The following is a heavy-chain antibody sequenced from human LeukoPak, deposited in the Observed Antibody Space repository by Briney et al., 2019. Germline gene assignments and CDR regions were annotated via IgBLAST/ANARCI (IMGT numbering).Heavy chain of an antibody. D-gene: IGHD3-9*01. CDR2: ISAYNGNT. J-gene: IGHJ6*02. CDR1: GYTFTSYG. Sequence: GASVKVSCKASGYTFTSYGISWVRQAPGQGLEWMGWISAYNGNTNYAQKLQGRVTMTTDTSTSTAYMELRSLRSDDTAVYYCARGDYDILTGYYSYYYYGMDVWGQGTTVTVSS. V-gene: IGHV1-18*01. CDR3: ARGDYDILTGYYSYYYYGMDV.